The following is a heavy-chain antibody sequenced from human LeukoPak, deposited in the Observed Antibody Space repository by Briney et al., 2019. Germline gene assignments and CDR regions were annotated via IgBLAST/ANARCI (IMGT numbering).Heavy chain of an antibody. CDR2: IYHSGGS. J-gene: IGHJ4*02. CDR1: GGSISGNY. D-gene: IGHD5-12*01. Sequence: SETLSLTCAVSGGSISGNYWSWIRQPPGKGLEWIGYIYHSGGSDYNPSLKSRVTISADSSKNQFSLKLSSVTAADTAVYYCARGSGYTHFDYWGQGTLVTVSS. V-gene: IGHV4-59*01. CDR3: ARGSGYTHFDY.